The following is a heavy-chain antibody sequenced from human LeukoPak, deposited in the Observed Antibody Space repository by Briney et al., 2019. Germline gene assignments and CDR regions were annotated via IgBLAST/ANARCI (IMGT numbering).Heavy chain of an antibody. D-gene: IGHD6-13*01. J-gene: IGHJ5*02. CDR1: GGSISSGSYY. Sequence: SETLSLTCTVAGGSISSGSYYWSWSRQPPGKGLEWVGSIYYSGSTYYNPSLKSRVTISVDTSKNQFSLKLSSVTAADTAVYYCARRPSHSNSWYLPYNWFDPWGQGTLVTVSS. V-gene: IGHV4-39*01. CDR3: ARRPSHSNSWYLPYNWFDP. CDR2: IYYSGST.